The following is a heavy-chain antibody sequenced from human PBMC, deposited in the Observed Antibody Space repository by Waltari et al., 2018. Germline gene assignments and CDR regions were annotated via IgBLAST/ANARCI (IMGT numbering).Heavy chain of an antibody. J-gene: IGHJ6*03. CDR2: IYHSGST. D-gene: IGHD2-2*01. CDR3: ASSHCSSTSCYYYMDV. Sequence: QLQLQESGSGLVKPSPTLSLTCAVSGGSIRSGGYSWSWIRQPPGKGLEWIGYIYHSGSTYYNPSLKSRVTISVDRSKNQFSLKLSSVTAADTAVYYCASSHCSSTSCYYYMDVWGKGTTVTISS. V-gene: IGHV4-30-2*01. CDR1: GGSIRSGGYS.